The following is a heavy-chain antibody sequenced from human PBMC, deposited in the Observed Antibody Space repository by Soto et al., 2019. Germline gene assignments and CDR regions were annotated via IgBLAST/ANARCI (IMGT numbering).Heavy chain of an antibody. CDR2: INTHNGNT. Sequence: QVQLEQSAPEVKKPGASVKVSCKASGYTFTTYGISWVRQAPGQGLEWLGWINTHNGNTNYAQNLQGRVIMTADTSTSTAYMELGSLRSDDTAIYYCTREGSAPYYYYGMDAWGQGTTVTVSS. J-gene: IGHJ6*02. CDR3: TREGSAPYYYYGMDA. V-gene: IGHV1-18*01. D-gene: IGHD3-10*01. CDR1: GYTFTTYG.